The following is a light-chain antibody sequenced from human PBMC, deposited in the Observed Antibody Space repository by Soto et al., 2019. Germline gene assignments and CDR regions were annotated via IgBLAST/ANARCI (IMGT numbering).Light chain of an antibody. CDR2: EVS. Sequence: QSVLTQPASVSGSPGQSITISCTGTSSDVGGYNYVSWYQQYPGKAPKVMIYEVSNRPSGVSNRFSGSKSGTTASLTISGLQAADEADYYCSSYTSSSPLCVFGTGTKVTVL. J-gene: IGLJ1*01. CDR3: SSYTSSSPLCV. V-gene: IGLV2-14*01. CDR1: SSDVGGYNY.